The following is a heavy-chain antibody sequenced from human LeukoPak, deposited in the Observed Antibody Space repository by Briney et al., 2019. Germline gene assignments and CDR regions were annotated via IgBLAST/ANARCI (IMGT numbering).Heavy chain of an antibody. CDR3: ARGPTISETGYFDY. CDR2: INHRGDT. Sequence: SETLSLTCAVYGGSFSAYYWSWIRQSPGKGLEWIVEINHRGDTNYNPSVKSRVSISVDTSKNQFSLKVTSLTAADTAVYYCARGPTISETGYFDYWGQGTLVTVSS. CDR1: GGSFSAYY. J-gene: IGHJ4*03. D-gene: IGHD1-1*01. V-gene: IGHV4-34*01.